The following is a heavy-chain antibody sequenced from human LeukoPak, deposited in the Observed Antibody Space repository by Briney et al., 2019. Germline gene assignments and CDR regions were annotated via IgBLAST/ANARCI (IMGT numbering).Heavy chain of an antibody. Sequence: LSLTCAVYGGSFSGYYWSWIRQPPGKGLEWVSYISSSGNTTYHADSVKGRFTISRDNAKNSLYLQMSSLRAEDTAVYYCARDGGSSWYFDYWGQGTLVTVSS. CDR2: ISSSGNTT. V-gene: IGHV3-11*04. CDR1: GGSFSGYY. J-gene: IGHJ4*02. CDR3: ARDGGSSWYFDY. D-gene: IGHD6-13*01.